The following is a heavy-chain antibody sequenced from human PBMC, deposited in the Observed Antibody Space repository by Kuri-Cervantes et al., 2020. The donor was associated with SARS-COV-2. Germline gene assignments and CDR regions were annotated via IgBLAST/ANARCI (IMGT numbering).Heavy chain of an antibody. D-gene: IGHD2-2*01. J-gene: IGHJ4*02. CDR3: AKDGTYCSSTSCYGVLDY. CDR1: GFTVSSNY. V-gene: IGHV3-23*01. Sequence: GESLKISCAASGFTVSSNYMSWVRQAPGKGLEWVSAISGSGGSTYYADSVKGRFTISRDNSKNTLYLQMNSLRAEDTAVYYCAKDGTYCSSTSCYGVLDYWGQGTLVTVSS. CDR2: ISGSGGST.